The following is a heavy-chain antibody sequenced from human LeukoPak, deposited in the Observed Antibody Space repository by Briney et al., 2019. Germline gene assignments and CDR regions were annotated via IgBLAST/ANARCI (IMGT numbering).Heavy chain of an antibody. D-gene: IGHD2-2*01. V-gene: IGHV1-2*02. Sequence: EASVKVSCKASGYTFTGYYMHWVRQAPGQGLEWMGWINPNSGGTNYAQKFQGRVTMTRDTSTSTVYMELSSLRSEDTAVYYCAREYIVVVPAAVNWFDPWGQGTLVTVSS. CDR1: GYTFTGYY. CDR2: INPNSGGT. CDR3: AREYIVVVPAAVNWFDP. J-gene: IGHJ5*02.